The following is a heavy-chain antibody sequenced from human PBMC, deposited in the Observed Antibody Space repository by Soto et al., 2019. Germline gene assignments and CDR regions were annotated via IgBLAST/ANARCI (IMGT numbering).Heavy chain of an antibody. V-gene: IGHV4-34*01. CDR3: ARGAGCSSTSCSRYYYYYYMDV. CDR1: GGSFSGYY. J-gene: IGHJ6*03. Sequence: SETLSLTCAVYGGSFSGYYWSWIRQPPGKGLEWIGEINHSGSTNYNPSLKSRVTISVDTSKNQFSLKLSSVTAADTAVYYCARGAGCSSTSCSRYYYYYYMDVWGKGTTVTVSS. D-gene: IGHD2-2*01. CDR2: INHSGST.